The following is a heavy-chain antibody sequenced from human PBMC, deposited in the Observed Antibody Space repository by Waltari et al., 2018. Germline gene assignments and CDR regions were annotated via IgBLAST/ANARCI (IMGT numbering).Heavy chain of an antibody. CDR1: GGSISSSSYY. D-gene: IGHD3-22*01. Sequence: QLQLQESGPGLVKPSETLSLTCTVSGGSISSSSYYWGWIRQRPGKGLVWIGSIYYSGSTYYNPSLKSRVTISVDTSKNQFSLKLSSVTAADTAVYYCARVLGEYYDSSGYAPYYFDYWGQGTLVTVSS. CDR3: ARVLGEYYDSSGYAPYYFDY. CDR2: IYYSGST. J-gene: IGHJ4*02. V-gene: IGHV4-39*01.